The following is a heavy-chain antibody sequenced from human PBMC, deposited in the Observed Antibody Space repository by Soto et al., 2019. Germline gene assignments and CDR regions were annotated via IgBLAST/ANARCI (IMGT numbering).Heavy chain of an antibody. CDR2: TYYRSKWYN. D-gene: IGHD3-22*01. Sequence: PSQTLSLTCAISGDSVSSNSAAWNWIRQSPSRGLEWLGRTYYRSKWYNDYAVSVKSRITINPDTSKNQFSLQLNSVTPEDTAVYYCARSSMIVGVITGPFDYWRQGTLVTVSS. J-gene: IGHJ4*02. CDR1: GDSVSSNSAA. CDR3: ARSSMIVGVITGPFDY. V-gene: IGHV6-1*01.